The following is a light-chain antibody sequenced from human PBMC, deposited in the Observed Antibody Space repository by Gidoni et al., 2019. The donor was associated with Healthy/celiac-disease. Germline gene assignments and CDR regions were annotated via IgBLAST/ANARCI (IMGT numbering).Light chain of an antibody. V-gene: IGKV1-39*01. CDR3: QQSYSTT. CDR2: AAS. J-gene: IGKJ1*01. CDR1: QSISSY. Sequence: EIQMTQSPSSLSASVGDRVTITCRASQSISSYLNWYQQKPGKAPKLLIYAASSLQSWVPSRFSGSGSGTDFTLTISSLQPEDFATYYCQQSYSTTFGQGTKVEIK.